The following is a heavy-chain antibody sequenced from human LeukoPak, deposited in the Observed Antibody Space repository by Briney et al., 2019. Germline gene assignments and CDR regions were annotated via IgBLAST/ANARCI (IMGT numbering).Heavy chain of an antibody. CDR3: AKVGVAVAGRSVFYFDY. D-gene: IGHD6-19*01. Sequence: PGGSLRLSCAASGFTFSSYSMNWVRQAPGKGLEWVSAISGSGGSTYYADSVKGRFTISRDNSKNTLYLQMNSLRAEDTAVYYCAKVGVAVAGRSVFYFDYWGQGTLVTVSS. CDR1: GFTFSSYS. CDR2: ISGSGGST. J-gene: IGHJ4*02. V-gene: IGHV3-23*01.